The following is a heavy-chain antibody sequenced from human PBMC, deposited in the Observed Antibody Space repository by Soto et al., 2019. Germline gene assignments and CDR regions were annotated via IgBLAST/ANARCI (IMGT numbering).Heavy chain of an antibody. CDR3: ARSRWFGP. J-gene: IGHJ5*02. V-gene: IGHV4-59*01. CDR2: IYYAGST. CDR1: GGSMISYY. Sequence: SETLSLTCTVSGGSMISYYWSWIRQPLGRGLEWIGFIYYAGSTKYNPSLNSRVTISVDTSKNQFSLKLSSVTAADTAIYYCARSRWFGPWGQGTLVTVSS.